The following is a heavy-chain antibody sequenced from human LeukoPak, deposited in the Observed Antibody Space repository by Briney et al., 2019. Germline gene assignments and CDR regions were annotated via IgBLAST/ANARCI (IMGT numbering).Heavy chain of an antibody. J-gene: IGHJ4*02. CDR3: ARDSKDRTYGDYYFSY. CDR2: IYYSGST. Sequence: SETLSLTCTVSGGSISSSSYYWGWIRQPPGKGLEWIGSIYYSGSTYYNPSLKSRVTISVDTSKNQFSLKLSSVTAVDTAVYYCARDSKDRTYGDYYFSYWGQGTLVTVSS. V-gene: IGHV4-39*07. CDR1: GGSISSSSYY. D-gene: IGHD4-17*01.